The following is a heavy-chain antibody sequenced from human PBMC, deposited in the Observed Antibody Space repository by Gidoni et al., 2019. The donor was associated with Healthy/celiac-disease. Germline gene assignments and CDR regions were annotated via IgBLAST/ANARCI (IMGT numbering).Heavy chain of an antibody. Sequence: QVQLQESGPGLVKPSETLSLTCTVSGYSISSGYYWGWIRQPPGKGLEWIGSIYHSGSTYYNPSLKSRVTISVDTSKNQFSLKLSSVTAADTAVYYCARSGERDMDVWGQGTTVTVSS. CDR3: ARSGERDMDV. D-gene: IGHD3-10*01. CDR1: GYSISSGYY. CDR2: IYHSGST. J-gene: IGHJ6*02. V-gene: IGHV4-38-2*02.